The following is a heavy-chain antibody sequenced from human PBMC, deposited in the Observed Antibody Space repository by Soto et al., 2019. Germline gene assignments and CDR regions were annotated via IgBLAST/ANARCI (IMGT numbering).Heavy chain of an antibody. CDR3: ATVGLKVCGGAV. D-gene: IGHD2-21*01. CDR1: GGTFSNYP. CDR2: TIPIFATA. V-gene: IGHV1-69*06. Sequence: QVQLVQSGAEVKKPGSSVKVSCKASGGTFSNYPINWVRQAPGQGLEWMGGTIPIFATANYAQKFQGRVTIIADKSTSQAYMELGSLGSEDTAVYYCATVGLKVCGGAVWGQGTTVTVSS. J-gene: IGHJ6*02.